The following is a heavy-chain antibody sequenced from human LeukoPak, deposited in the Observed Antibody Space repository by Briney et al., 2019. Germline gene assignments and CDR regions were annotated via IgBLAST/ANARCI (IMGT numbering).Heavy chain of an antibody. CDR3: TRDATYYLRYGYFDY. J-gene: IGHJ4*02. CDR2: INNVASHI. D-gene: IGHD2/OR15-2a*01. Sequence: GGSLRLSCAASGFSISSSAMNWVRQAPGKGLEWVSSINNVASHIYYAGSVRGRFTISGDNAKNSVYLQMNSLRAEDTAVYYCTRDATYYLRYGYFDYWGQGTLVTVSS. V-gene: IGHV3-21*01. CDR1: GFSISSSA.